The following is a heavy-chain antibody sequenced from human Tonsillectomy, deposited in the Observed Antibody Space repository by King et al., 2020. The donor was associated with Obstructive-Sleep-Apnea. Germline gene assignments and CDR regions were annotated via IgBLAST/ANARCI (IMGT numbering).Heavy chain of an antibody. CDR2: IYHSGST. CDR3: ASGNSTSPGY. V-gene: IGHV4-4*02. CDR1: GGSISSTNW. J-gene: IGHJ4*02. D-gene: IGHD2/OR15-2a*01. Sequence: VQLQESGPGLVKPSGTLSLNCAVSGGSISSTNWWSWVRQPPGKGLEWIGEIYHSGSTNYNPSLKNRVTISIDKSENQFSLKLTSMTAADTAVYYCASGNSTSPGYWGQGTLVTVSS.